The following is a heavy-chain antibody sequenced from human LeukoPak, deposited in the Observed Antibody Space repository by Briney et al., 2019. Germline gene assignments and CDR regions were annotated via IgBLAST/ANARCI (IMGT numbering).Heavy chain of an antibody. J-gene: IGHJ4*02. CDR2: IYSSGST. Sequence: SETLSLTCTVSGGSISSYYWSWIRQPPGKGLEWIGYIYSSGSTNYNSSLKSRVTMSLDTSKNQFSLKLSSVTAADTAVYFCARGESTVTLDYWGQGTLVTVSS. CDR1: GGSISSYY. D-gene: IGHD4-17*01. CDR3: ARGESTVTLDY. V-gene: IGHV4-59*08.